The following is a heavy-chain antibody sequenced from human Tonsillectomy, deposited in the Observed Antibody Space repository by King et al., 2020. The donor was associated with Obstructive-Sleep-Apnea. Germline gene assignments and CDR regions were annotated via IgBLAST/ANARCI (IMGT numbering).Heavy chain of an antibody. J-gene: IGHJ3*02. CDR3: ARDRRTGDPTPGTFDI. V-gene: IGHV3-21*01. CDR1: GFTFSSYS. Sequence: VQLVESGGGLVKPGGSLRLSCAASGFTFSSYSMNWVRQAPGKGLGWVSSISSSISYIYYADSVKGRFTISRDNAKNSLYLQMNSLRAEDTAVYYCARDRRTGDPTPGTFDIWGQGTMVTVSS. D-gene: IGHD1-1*01. CDR2: ISSSISYI.